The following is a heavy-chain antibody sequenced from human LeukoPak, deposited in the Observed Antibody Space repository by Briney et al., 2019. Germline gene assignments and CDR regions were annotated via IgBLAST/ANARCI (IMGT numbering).Heavy chain of an antibody. Sequence: GASVKVSCKASGYTFTGYYMHWVRQAPGQGREWMGWINPNSGGTNYAQKFQGRVTKTRDTSISTAYMELSRLRSDDTAVYYCARVEGSGSYYILDYWGQGTLVTVSS. V-gene: IGHV1-2*02. CDR1: GYTFTGYY. CDR2: INPNSGGT. J-gene: IGHJ4*02. D-gene: IGHD3-10*01. CDR3: ARVEGSGSYYILDY.